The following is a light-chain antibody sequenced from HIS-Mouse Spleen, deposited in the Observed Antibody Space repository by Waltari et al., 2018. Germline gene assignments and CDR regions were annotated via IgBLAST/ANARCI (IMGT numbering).Light chain of an antibody. J-gene: IGLJ2*01. V-gene: IGLV2-8*01. Sequence: QSALTQPPSASGSPGQSVTIPCTGTRRDVGGYNYAAWYQQHPGKAPKLMIYEVSKRPSGVPDRFTGSKSGNTASLTVSGLQAEDEADYYCSSYAGSNIVVFGGGTKLTVL. CDR1: RRDVGGYNY. CDR2: EVS. CDR3: SSYAGSNIVV.